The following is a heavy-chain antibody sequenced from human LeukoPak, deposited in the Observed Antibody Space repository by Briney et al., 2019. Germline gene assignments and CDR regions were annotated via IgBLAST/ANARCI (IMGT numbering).Heavy chain of an antibody. CDR3: ARDKSYGDSSDY. J-gene: IGHJ4*02. Sequence: PGRSLRLSCAASGFTFDDYAMHWVRQAPGKGLGWVSGISWNSGSIGYADSVKGRFTVSRDNAKNSLDLQMNSLRAEDTAVYYCARDKSYGDSSDYWGQGTLVTVSS. CDR1: GFTFDDYA. D-gene: IGHD4-17*01. V-gene: IGHV3-9*01. CDR2: ISWNSGSI.